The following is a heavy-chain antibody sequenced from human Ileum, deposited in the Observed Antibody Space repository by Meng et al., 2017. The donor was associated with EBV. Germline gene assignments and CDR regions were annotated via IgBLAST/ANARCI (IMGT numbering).Heavy chain of an antibody. CDR1: GDSLSSSRYY. J-gene: IGHJ4*02. V-gene: IGHV4-39*07. D-gene: IGHD6-19*01. CDR3: AREDSSGWFRVDY. Sequence: QLQLQVSRPGLLTPSETLSLPSTVSGDSLSSSRYYWDWIRQSPVKGLEWIGNFYFGGSTYYNPSLRSRVTISGDTSKNQFSLKLTSVTAADTAIYYCAREDSSGWFRVDYWGPGSLVTVSS. CDR2: FYFGGST.